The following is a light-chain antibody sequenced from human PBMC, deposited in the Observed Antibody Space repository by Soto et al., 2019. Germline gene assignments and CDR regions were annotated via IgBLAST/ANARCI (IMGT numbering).Light chain of an antibody. Sequence: IVMTQSPVTLSVSPGAGAALSCRASQSVASNLAWYQQRPGQAPRLLIYAASTRVTGIPARFSGSGSGTEFTLHISGLQPEDFAIYYCQQYDTWPLYTFGQGTKLEIK. CDR1: QSVASN. V-gene: IGKV3-15*01. CDR2: AAS. J-gene: IGKJ2*01. CDR3: QQYDTWPLYT.